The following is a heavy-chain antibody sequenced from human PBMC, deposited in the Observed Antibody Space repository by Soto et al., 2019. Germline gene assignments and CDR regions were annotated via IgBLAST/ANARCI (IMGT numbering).Heavy chain of an antibody. J-gene: IGHJ4*02. V-gene: IGHV4-4*02. CDR2: IYHSGST. CDR1: GGSISSSNW. Sequence: QVQLQESGPGLVKPSGTLSLTCAVSGGSISSSNWWSWVRQPPGKGLEWIGEIYHSGSTNYNPAHEGPVPIPVDQSKNQYSLQLSSVTAADTAVYYCARRATIVDYWGQGTLVTVSS. CDR3: ARRATIVDY.